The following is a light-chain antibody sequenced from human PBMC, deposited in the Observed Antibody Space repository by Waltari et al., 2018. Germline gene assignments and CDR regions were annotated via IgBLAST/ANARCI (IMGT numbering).Light chain of an antibody. CDR3: QQYDDYWT. CDR2: DAS. J-gene: IGKJ1*01. CDR1: QSIGSW. V-gene: IGKV1-5*01. Sequence: DIQMTQSPSTLPASVGDSVTITCRASQSIGSWLAWYQPKRGKAPELLIYDASSLQGGVPSRFSGSGSGTEFTLTISSLQPDDFATYFCQQYDDYWTFGQGTKVEVK.